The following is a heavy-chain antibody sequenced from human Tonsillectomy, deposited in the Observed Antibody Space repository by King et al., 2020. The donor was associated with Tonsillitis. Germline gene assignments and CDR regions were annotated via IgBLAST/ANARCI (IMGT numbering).Heavy chain of an antibody. J-gene: IGHJ5*02. CDR3: ANDQGEGRLQIGDH. D-gene: IGHD3-16*01. CDR1: GFTFRSYG. Sequence: VQLVESGGGVVQPGGSLRLSCAASGFTFRSYGMHWVRQAPGKGLEWVAFIRYDGITKYYADSVKGRFTISRDNSKNTLYLQMNSLRAEDTAVYYCANDQGEGRLQIGDHWGQGTLVSVSS. CDR2: IRYDGITK. V-gene: IGHV3-30*02.